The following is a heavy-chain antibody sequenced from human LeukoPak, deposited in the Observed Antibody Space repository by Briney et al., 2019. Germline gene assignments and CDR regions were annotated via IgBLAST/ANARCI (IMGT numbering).Heavy chain of an antibody. J-gene: IGHJ4*02. CDR1: GFTFSSYA. CDR3: ARAWPERRGGYFDY. V-gene: IGHV3-30-3*01. CDR2: ISYDGSNK. D-gene: IGHD1-1*01. Sequence: PGGSLRLSCAASGFTFSSYAMHWVRQAPGKGLEWVAVISYDGSNKYYADSVKGRFTISRDNSKNTLYLQMNSLRAEDTAVYYCARAWPERRGGYFDYWGQGTLVTVSS.